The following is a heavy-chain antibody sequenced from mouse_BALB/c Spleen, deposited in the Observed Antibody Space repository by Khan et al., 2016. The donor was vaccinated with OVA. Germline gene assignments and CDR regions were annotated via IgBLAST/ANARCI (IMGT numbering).Heavy chain of an antibody. CDR3: ATQGSTYTWFAY. V-gene: IGHV1S136*01. J-gene: IGHJ3*01. CDR1: GYTFTSYV. CDR2: IYPFNDDS. Sequence: VRLQQSGPELLKPGASVKMSCKASGYTFTSYVMHWVKQKPGQGLEWIGYIYPFNDDSKYSEKFKDKATLTSDTSSNTAYMELSSLTSEDSAVYYCATQGSTYTWFAYWGQGTLVTVSA. D-gene: IGHD1-1*01.